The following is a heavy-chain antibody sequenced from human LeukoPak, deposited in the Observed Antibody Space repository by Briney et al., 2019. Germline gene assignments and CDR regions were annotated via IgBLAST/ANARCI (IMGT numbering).Heavy chain of an antibody. CDR2: ISAYNGNT. Sequence: ASVKVSCKASGYTFTSYGISWVRQAPGQGLEWMGWISAYNGNTNYAQKLQGRVTMTTDTSTSTAYMELRSLRSDDTAVYYCARRGFITGTTLFFGYWGQGTLVTVSS. J-gene: IGHJ4*02. CDR3: ARRGFITGTTLFFGY. CDR1: GYTFTSYG. V-gene: IGHV1-18*01. D-gene: IGHD1-7*01.